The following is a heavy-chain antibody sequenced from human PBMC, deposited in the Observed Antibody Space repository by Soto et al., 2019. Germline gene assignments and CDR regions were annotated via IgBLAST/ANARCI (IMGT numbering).Heavy chain of an antibody. CDR1: GFTFSSYA. CDR3: AKHFSGDSCYSGRHHFDY. Sequence: PGGSLRLSCAASGFTFSSYAMSWVRQAPGKGLEWVSAISGSGGSTYYADSVKGRFTISRDNSKNTLYLQMNSLRVEDTAVYYCAKHFSGDSCYSGRHHFDYWGQGNLVPVSS. J-gene: IGHJ4*02. V-gene: IGHV3-23*01. CDR2: ISGSGGST. D-gene: IGHD2-15*01.